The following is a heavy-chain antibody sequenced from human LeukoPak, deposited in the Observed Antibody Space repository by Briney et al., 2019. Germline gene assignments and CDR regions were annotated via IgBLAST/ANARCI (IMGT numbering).Heavy chain of an antibody. D-gene: IGHD3-10*01. CDR3: ATVGDHYHWYLDL. J-gene: IGHJ2*01. V-gene: IGHV3-53*01. CDR1: GFTVGSKY. Sequence: GGALRLSCAASGFTVGSKYMNWVRQAPGKGLEGVSIIYSGSSTYYADSVKGRFTVSRDDSKNTLYLQMNSLRADDTAMYYCATVGDHYHWYLDLWGRGTLVSVSS. CDR2: IYSGSST.